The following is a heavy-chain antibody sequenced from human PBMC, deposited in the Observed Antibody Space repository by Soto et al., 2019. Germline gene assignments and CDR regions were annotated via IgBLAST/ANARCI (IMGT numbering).Heavy chain of an antibody. Sequence: SVKVSCKASGGTFSSYAISWVRQAPGQGLEWMGGIIPIFGTANYAQKFQGRVTITADESTSTAYMELSSLRSEDTAVYYCARVVPDPIVGIVGDSAFDIWGQGTMVTVAS. CDR1: GGTFSSYA. D-gene: IGHD1-26*01. V-gene: IGHV1-69*13. CDR3: ARVVPDPIVGIVGDSAFDI. CDR2: IIPIFGTA. J-gene: IGHJ3*02.